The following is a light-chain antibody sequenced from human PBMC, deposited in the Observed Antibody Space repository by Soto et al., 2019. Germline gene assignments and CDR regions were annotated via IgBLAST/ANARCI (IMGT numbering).Light chain of an antibody. Sequence: EVVVTQSPATLSVSPGDRATLSCTASQNVGINLAWYQQKPGQAPRLLIYGKSTRATGIPARFSGIGSGTAFTLAISSLQSEDFALSYCLQYNDWAYTFGQGTKLEIK. CDR2: GKS. V-gene: IGKV3-15*01. CDR1: QNVGIN. J-gene: IGKJ2*01. CDR3: LQYNDWAYT.